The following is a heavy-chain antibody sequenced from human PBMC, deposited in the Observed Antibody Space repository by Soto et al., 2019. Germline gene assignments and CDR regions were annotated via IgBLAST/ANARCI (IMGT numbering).Heavy chain of an antibody. J-gene: IGHJ4*02. Sequence: SETLSLTCTVYDGSSSGYYWSWVRQPPGKGLEWIGEINPSGSTNYNPSLKSRVTISVDTSNNQFSLNVNSVTAADTAVYYCARGRITMLHWGQGTLVTVSS. CDR1: DGSSSGYY. D-gene: IGHD3-10*02. CDR2: INPSGST. CDR3: ARGRITMLH. V-gene: IGHV4-34*01.